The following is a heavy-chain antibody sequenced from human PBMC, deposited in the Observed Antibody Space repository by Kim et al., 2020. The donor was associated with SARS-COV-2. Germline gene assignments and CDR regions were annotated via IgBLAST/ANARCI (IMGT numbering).Heavy chain of an antibody. D-gene: IGHD1-1*01. V-gene: IGHV3-74*01. CDR3: ARGMFRNGLDV. CDR1: GFTFRSYW. Sequence: GGSLRLSCAASGFTFRSYWINWVRQAPGKGLVWVSRMSGDASTTNYADSVMGRFTMSRDNAENTVYLQMNSLRGDDTAVYYCARGMFRNGLDVWGQGTTVTVSS. J-gene: IGHJ6*02. CDR2: MSGDASTT.